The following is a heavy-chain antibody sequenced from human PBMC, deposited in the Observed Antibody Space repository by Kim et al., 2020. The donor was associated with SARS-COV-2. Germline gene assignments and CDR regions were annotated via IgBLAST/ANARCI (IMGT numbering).Heavy chain of an antibody. CDR3: ARDFINPIRPKGVVTNYFDY. Sequence: GGSLRLSCAASGFTFSSYSMNWVRQAPGKGLEWVSYISSSSSTIYYADSVKGRFTISRDNAKNSLYLQMNSLRDEDTAVYYCARDFINPIRPKGVVTNYFDYWGQGTLVTVSS. V-gene: IGHV3-48*02. D-gene: IGHD2-15*01. CDR2: ISSSSSTI. J-gene: IGHJ4*02. CDR1: GFTFSSYS.